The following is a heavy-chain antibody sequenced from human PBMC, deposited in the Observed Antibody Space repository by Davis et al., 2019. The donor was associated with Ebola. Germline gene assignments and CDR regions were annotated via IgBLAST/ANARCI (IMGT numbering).Heavy chain of an antibody. CDR2: ISSSSSYT. Sequence: VILGGSLRLSCAASGFTFSDYYMSWIRQAPGKGLEWVSYISSSSSYTNYADSVKGRFTISRDNAKNSLYLQMNSLRAEDTAVYYCARVRGWSSSTTGFDYWGQGTLVTVSS. V-gene: IGHV3-11*06. J-gene: IGHJ4*02. D-gene: IGHD6-6*01. CDR3: ARVRGWSSSTTGFDY. CDR1: GFTFSDYY.